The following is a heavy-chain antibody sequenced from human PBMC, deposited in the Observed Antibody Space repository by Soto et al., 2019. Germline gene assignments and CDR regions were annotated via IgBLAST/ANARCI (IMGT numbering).Heavy chain of an antibody. CDR1: GGSISSGGYY. V-gene: IGHV4-31*03. CDR2: IYYSGST. CDR3: ARDLWAARPPYYYGMDV. Sequence: QVQLQESGPGLVKPSQTLSLTCTVSGGSISSGGYYWSWIRQHPGKGLEWFGYIYYSGSTYYNPSLKSRVTISVDTSKNQFSLKLSSVTAADTAVYYCARDLWAARPPYYYGMDVWGQGTTVTVSS. J-gene: IGHJ6*02. D-gene: IGHD6-6*01.